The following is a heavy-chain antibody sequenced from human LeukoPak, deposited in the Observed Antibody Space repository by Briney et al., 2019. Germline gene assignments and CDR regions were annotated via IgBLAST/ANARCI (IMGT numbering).Heavy chain of an antibody. CDR1: GGSISSGGYY. Sequence: PSETLSLTCAVSGGSISSGGYYWSWIRQHPGKGLEWIGYIYYSGSTYYNPSLKSRVTISVDTSKNQFSLKLSSVTAADTAVYYCARFSDFGYSYGWGAFDIWGQGTMVTVSS. J-gene: IGHJ3*02. D-gene: IGHD5-18*01. V-gene: IGHV4-31*11. CDR3: ARFSDFGYSYGWGAFDI. CDR2: IYYSGST.